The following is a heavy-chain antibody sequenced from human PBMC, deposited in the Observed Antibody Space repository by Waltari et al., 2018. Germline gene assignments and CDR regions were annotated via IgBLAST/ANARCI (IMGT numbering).Heavy chain of an antibody. CDR1: GYTFTSYA. CDR3: ARGGLGRFIDY. V-gene: IGHV1-3*03. J-gene: IGHJ4*02. CDR2: INAGNGNT. Sequence: QVQLVQSGAEVKKPGASVKVSCKASGYTFTSYAMHWVRQAPGQRLEWMGWINAGNGNTKYSQESQGRVTITRDTSASTAYMELSSLRSEDMAVYYCARGGLGRFIDYWGQGTLVTVSS. D-gene: IGHD3-10*01.